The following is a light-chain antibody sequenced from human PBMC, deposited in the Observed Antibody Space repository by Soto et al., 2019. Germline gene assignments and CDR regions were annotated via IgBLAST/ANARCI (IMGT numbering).Light chain of an antibody. V-gene: IGKV1-5*03. CDR2: KAS. Sequence: DIQMTQSPSTLSASVGDRVTITCRASQSISTWLAWYQQKPGKAPKILIYKASSLETGVPSRFSGSGSGTEFTLTISSLQPDDFATYYCQQYSSLRTFGQGTKVEIK. J-gene: IGKJ1*01. CDR3: QQYSSLRT. CDR1: QSISTW.